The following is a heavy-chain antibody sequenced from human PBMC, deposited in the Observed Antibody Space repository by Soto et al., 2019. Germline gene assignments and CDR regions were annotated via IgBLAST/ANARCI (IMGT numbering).Heavy chain of an antibody. CDR1: GFTVSSNY. Sequence: GGSLRLSCAASGFTVSSNYMSWVRQAPGKGLEWVSVIYSGGSTYYADSVKGRFTISRDNSKNTLYLQMNSLRAEDTAVYYCARDSYGLIRFSDYWGQGTLVTVSS. J-gene: IGHJ4*02. D-gene: IGHD3-10*01. V-gene: IGHV3-66*01. CDR2: IYSGGST. CDR3: ARDSYGLIRFSDY.